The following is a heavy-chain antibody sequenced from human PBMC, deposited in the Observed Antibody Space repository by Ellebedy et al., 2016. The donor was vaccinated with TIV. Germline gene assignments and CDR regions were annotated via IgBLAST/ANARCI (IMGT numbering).Heavy chain of an antibody. V-gene: IGHV3-21*01. CDR1: GFTFGSCS. J-gene: IGHJ4*02. CDR3: ARDRPVVYYDSSGNFDY. CDR2: ISSSGDYQ. Sequence: GESLKISCAASGFTFGSCSMNWVRQAPGKGLEWVASISSSGDYQYYTESVKGRFTIARDNAKNSVSLQMNSLRAEDTAVYYCARDRPVVYYDSSGNFDYWGQGTLVTVSA. D-gene: IGHD3-22*01.